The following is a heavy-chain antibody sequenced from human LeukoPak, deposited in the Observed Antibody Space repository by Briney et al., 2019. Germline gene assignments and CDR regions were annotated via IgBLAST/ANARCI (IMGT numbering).Heavy chain of an antibody. J-gene: IGHJ6*03. CDR1: RYTFTSYG. CDR3: ARGGLTMVRGVISPGAYYMDV. Sequence: GASVKLSCKASRYTFTSYGISWVRQAPGQGREWMGWISAYNGNTNYAQKLQGRVTMTRDTSTSTAYMELRSLRSDDTAVYYCARGGLTMVRGVISPGAYYMDVWGKGTTVTVSS. D-gene: IGHD3-10*01. CDR2: ISAYNGNT. V-gene: IGHV1-18*01.